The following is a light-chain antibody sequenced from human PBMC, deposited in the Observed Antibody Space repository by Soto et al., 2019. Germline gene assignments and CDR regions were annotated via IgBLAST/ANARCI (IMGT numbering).Light chain of an antibody. CDR3: AAWDDSLNGFYV. Sequence: QSVLTQPPSASGTPGQRVTISCSGSSSNIGSNTVNWYQQLPGTATKLLIYSNNQRHSGVPDRFSGSKSGTAASLAISGLQSEDEADYYCAAWDDSLNGFYVFGTGTKLTVL. CDR2: SNN. J-gene: IGLJ1*01. V-gene: IGLV1-44*01. CDR1: SSNIGSNT.